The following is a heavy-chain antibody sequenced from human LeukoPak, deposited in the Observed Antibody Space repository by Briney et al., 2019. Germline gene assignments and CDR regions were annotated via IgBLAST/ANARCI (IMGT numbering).Heavy chain of an antibody. CDR2: INSDGAT. CDR3: ARSAADAFDY. CDR1: GFTFRSYW. V-gene: IGHV3-74*01. Sequence: GGSLRLSCAASGFTFRSYWMHCVRQVPGKGLVWVSLINSDGATSHADSVKGRFTISRDNAKNTLYLQMNSLRAEDTAVYYCARSAADAFDYWGQGTLVTVSS. J-gene: IGHJ4*02.